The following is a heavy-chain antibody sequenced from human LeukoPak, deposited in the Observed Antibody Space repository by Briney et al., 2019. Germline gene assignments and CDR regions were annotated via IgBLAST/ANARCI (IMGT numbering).Heavy chain of an antibody. CDR1: GHTFRNYW. D-gene: IGHD2-15*01. CDR3: VRLLDSDY. CDR2: ISGDGSIS. Sequence: GGSLRLSCAPSGHTFRNYWIHCVPHGPGKGVMWVSRISGDGSISQYAASVKGRFTISRDNAKNTVYLQMSSLRADDTAVYYCVRLLDSDYCGQGSLVTVSS. J-gene: IGHJ4*02. V-gene: IGHV3-74*01.